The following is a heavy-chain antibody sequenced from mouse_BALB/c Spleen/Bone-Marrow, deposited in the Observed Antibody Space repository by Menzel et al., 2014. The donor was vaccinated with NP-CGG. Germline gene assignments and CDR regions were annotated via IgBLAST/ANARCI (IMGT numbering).Heavy chain of an antibody. Sequence: EVQGVESGGGLVRPGGSLILSCAASGFAFSSYDMSWVRQTPEKRLEWVATISSGGSYTYYPDSVKGRFTISRDNARNTLYLQMSSLRSEDTALYYCVRRVQLDYWGQGTTLTVSS. J-gene: IGHJ2*01. CDR2: ISSGGSYT. CDR3: VRRVQLDY. CDR1: GFAFSSYD. V-gene: IGHV5-9*02.